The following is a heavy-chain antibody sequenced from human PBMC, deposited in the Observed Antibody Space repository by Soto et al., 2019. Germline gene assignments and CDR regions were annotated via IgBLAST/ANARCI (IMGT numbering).Heavy chain of an antibody. J-gene: IGHJ3*02. D-gene: IGHD4-17*01. CDR2: ISYDGSNK. Sequence: GGSLRLSCAASGFTFSSYAMHWVRQAPGKGLEWVAVISYDGSNKYYADSVKGRFTISRDNSKNTLYLQMNSLRAEDTAVYYCAREDYAAFDIWGQGTMVTVSS. CDR3: AREDYAAFDI. V-gene: IGHV3-30-3*01. CDR1: GFTFSSYA.